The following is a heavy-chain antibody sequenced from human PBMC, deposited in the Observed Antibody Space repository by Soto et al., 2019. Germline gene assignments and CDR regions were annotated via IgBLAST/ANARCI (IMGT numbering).Heavy chain of an antibody. CDR1: GFTVSSNY. CDR2: IYSGGST. Sequence: PGGSLRLSCAASGFTVSSNYMSWVRQAPGKGLEWVSVIYSGGSTYYADSVKGRFTISRDNSKNTLYLQMNSLRAEDTAVYYCARETKIHYYDSSGYSRYYYYGMDVWGQGTTVTVSS. V-gene: IGHV3-66*01. D-gene: IGHD3-22*01. J-gene: IGHJ6*02. CDR3: ARETKIHYYDSSGYSRYYYYGMDV.